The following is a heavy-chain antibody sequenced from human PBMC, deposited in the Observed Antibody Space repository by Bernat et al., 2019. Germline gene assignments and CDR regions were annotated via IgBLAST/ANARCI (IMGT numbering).Heavy chain of an antibody. CDR1: GFTFSSYG. D-gene: IGHD6-19*01. V-gene: IGHV3-48*01. J-gene: IGHJ3*02. CDR2: ISSSSSTI. CDR3: ARDLSSGWFDDAFDI. Sequence: VQLVESGGGVVQPGRSLRLSCAASGFTFSSYGMHWVRQAPGKGLEWVSYISSSSSTIYYADSVKGRFTISRDNAKNSLYLQMNSLRAEDTAVYYCARDLSSGWFDDAFDIWGQGTMVTVSS.